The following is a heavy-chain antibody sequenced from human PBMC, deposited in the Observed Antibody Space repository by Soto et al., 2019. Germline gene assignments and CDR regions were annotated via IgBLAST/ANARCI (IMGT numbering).Heavy chain of an antibody. CDR3: ARGPSCGGDCYLFDS. CDR1: GYTFTSYY. D-gene: IGHD2-21*02. CDR2: INPSGGRT. V-gene: IGHV1-46*01. Sequence: QVLLVQSGAEVTRPGASVKVSCKASGYTFTSYYMHWVRQAPGQGLEWMAMINPSGGRTKYAQIFQGRVTVTRDTSTGTVDMELSSLTSEDTAIYYCARGPSCGGDCYLFDSWGQGTQVTVSS. J-gene: IGHJ4*02.